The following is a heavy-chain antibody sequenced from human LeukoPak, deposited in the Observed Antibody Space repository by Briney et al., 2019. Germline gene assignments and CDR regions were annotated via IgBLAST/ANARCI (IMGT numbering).Heavy chain of an antibody. Sequence: PSETLSLTCTVSGGSISSGSYYWSWIRQPAGKGLEWIGRIYTSGSTNYNPSLKSRVTISVDTSKNQFSLKLSSVTAADTAVYYCARVGDGYNHFDYWGQGTLVTVSS. J-gene: IGHJ4*02. D-gene: IGHD5-24*01. CDR3: ARVGDGYNHFDY. CDR2: IYTSGST. CDR1: GGSISSGSYY. V-gene: IGHV4-61*02.